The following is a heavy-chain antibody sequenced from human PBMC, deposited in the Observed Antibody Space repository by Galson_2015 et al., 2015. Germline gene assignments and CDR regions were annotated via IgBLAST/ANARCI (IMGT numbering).Heavy chain of an antibody. CDR3: AKTEGRRGYYYYMDV. D-gene: IGHD1-1*01. CDR2: MYYSGST. Sequence: SETLSLTCTVSGDSITTYYWSWIRQPPGKGLERIGYMYYSGSTNHNPSLKSRVTISVDTSRNQFSLELSSVTAADTAVYYCAKTEGRRGYYYYMDVWGKGTTVTVSS. V-gene: IGHV4-59*01. CDR1: GDSITTYY. J-gene: IGHJ6*03.